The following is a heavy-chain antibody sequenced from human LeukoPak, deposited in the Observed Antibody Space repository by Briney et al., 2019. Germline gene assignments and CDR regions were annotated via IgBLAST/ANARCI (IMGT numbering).Heavy chain of an antibody. CDR1: GYTFTGYY. Sequence: EASVKVSCKASGYTFTGYYLHWVRQAPGQGLEWMGWINPNSSATNYAQKLQGRVTMTTDTSTSTAYMELRSLRSDDTAVYYCARGTYDYVWGSYRNPSDYWGQGTLVTVSS. D-gene: IGHD3-16*02. J-gene: IGHJ4*02. CDR2: INPNSSAT. CDR3: ARGTYDYVWGSYRNPSDY. V-gene: IGHV1-2*02.